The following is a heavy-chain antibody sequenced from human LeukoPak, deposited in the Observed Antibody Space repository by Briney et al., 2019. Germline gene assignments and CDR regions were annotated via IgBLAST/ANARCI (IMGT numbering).Heavy chain of an antibody. Sequence: PGESLRLSCAASGFTFTTYWMGWVRQAPGKGLEWVANIKQDGTEKYYVDSVKGRFTISRDNAKNSLYLQMNSLRAEDTAVYYCARDAEVGYFDSSNFYDYWGQGTLVTVSS. D-gene: IGHD3-22*01. CDR2: IKQDGTEK. V-gene: IGHV3-7*01. J-gene: IGHJ4*02. CDR1: GFTFTTYW. CDR3: ARDAEVGYFDSSNFYDY.